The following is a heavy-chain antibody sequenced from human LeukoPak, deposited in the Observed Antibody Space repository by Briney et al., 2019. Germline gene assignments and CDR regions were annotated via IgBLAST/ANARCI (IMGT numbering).Heavy chain of an antibody. Sequence: GASVKVSCKASGYTFTSYGISWVRQAPGQGLEWMGWISAYNGNTNYAQKLQGRVTMTTDTSTSTAYMELRSLRSEDTAVYYCARLATRGYSGYDREAFDYWGQGTLVTVSS. V-gene: IGHV1-18*01. J-gene: IGHJ4*02. D-gene: IGHD5-12*01. CDR3: ARLATRGYSGYDREAFDY. CDR2: ISAYNGNT. CDR1: GYTFTSYG.